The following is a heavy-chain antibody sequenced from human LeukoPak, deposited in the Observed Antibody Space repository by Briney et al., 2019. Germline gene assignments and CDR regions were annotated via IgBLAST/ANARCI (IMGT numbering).Heavy chain of an antibody. D-gene: IGHD3-22*01. Sequence: GASVKVSCKASGYSFTTYGISWVRQAPGQGLEWMGWISPHNGDTNYAQKVQGRVTMTIDTSTTTTYMELRSLRSDDPAVYYCARDQLGYYNDSRDAFDIWGQGTMVTVSS. CDR3: ARDQLGYYNDSRDAFDI. V-gene: IGHV1-18*01. CDR1: GYSFTTYG. CDR2: ISPHNGDT. J-gene: IGHJ3*02.